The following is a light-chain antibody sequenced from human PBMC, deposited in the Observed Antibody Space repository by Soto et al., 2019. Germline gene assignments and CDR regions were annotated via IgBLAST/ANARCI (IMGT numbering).Light chain of an antibody. CDR1: SGHSSYI. Sequence: QSVLTQSSSASASLGSSVKLTCTLSSGHSSYIIAWHQQQPGKAPRYLMKLEGSGSYNKGSGVPDRFSGSSSGADRYLTISNLQFEDEADYYCETWDSNTYVVFVGGTKVTVL. CDR2: LEGSGSY. V-gene: IGLV4-60*02. J-gene: IGLJ2*01. CDR3: ETWDSNTYVV.